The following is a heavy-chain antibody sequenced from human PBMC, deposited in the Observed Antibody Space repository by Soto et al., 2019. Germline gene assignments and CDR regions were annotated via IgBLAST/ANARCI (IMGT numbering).Heavy chain of an antibody. Sequence: VPLVQSGAEVKKSGASVKISCKASGYSFTGYYIHWVRQAPGQGFEWMGEISPNSGGTKYAQKFQGRVTMTRDTSITTVYMDLSNLSPDDTAVYYCGKGRSGDVGVFYWGQGTLVTVYS. CDR2: ISPNSGGT. J-gene: IGHJ4*02. D-gene: IGHD1-26*01. V-gene: IGHV1-2*02. CDR3: GKGRSGDVGVFY. CDR1: GYSFTGYY.